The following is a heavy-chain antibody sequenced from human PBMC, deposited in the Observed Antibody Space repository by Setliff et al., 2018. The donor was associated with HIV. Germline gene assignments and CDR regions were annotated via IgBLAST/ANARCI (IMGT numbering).Heavy chain of an antibody. CDR2: ISSSGRTI. V-gene: IGHV3-48*03. CDR1: GFTFSSYE. Sequence: GGSLRLSCAASGFTFSSYEMNWVRQAPGKGLEWISYISSSGRTIYYADPVKGRFTISRDNSKNSLYLQMKNLRAEDTAVYYCVTEEGEYSQSLFDYWGQGTLVTVSS. D-gene: IGHD4-4*01. J-gene: IGHJ4*02. CDR3: VTEEGEYSQSLFDY.